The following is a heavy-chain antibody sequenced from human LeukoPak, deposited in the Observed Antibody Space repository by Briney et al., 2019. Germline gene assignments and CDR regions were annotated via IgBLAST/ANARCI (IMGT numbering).Heavy chain of an antibody. CDR1: GFTFSSYA. CDR2: ISWNSGSI. J-gene: IGHJ6*03. V-gene: IGHV3-9*01. Sequence: GGSLRLSCAASGFTFSSYAMSWVRQAPGKGLEWVSGISWNSGSIGYADSVKGRFTISRDNAKNSLYLQMNSLRAEDTALYYCAKDRHDYYYYMDVWGKGTTVTISS. CDR3: AKDRHDYYYYMDV. D-gene: IGHD3-3*01.